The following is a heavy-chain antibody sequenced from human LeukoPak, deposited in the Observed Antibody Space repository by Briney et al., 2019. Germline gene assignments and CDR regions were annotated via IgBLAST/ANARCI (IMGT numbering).Heavy chain of an antibody. CDR3: ARDLRAFRDGYKNRNYYLDY. J-gene: IGHJ4*02. CDR2: ISAYNGDT. CDR1: GSTFTSYG. D-gene: IGHD5-24*01. V-gene: IGHV1-18*01. Sequence: ASVKVSCKASGSTFTSYGISWVRQAPGQGLEWMGWISAYNGDTNYAQKFQGRVTMTTDTSTRTAYMELRSLRSDDTAVYYCARDLRAFRDGYKNRNYYLDYWGQGTLVTVSS.